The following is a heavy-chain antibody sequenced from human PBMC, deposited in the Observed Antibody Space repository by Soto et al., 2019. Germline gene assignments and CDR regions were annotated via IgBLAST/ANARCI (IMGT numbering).Heavy chain of an antibody. Sequence: VQLMQSGAEVKQPGYSVKVSCKASGGTFSSHSINWVRQAPGQGLEWMGGIITLFGTANYAQNFQGRVTITADQSTSTAYMELNSLRSDDTAVYYCAREVGYGDFSAALLDWGQGTLVTVSS. V-gene: IGHV1-69*01. D-gene: IGHD4-17*01. CDR2: IITLFGTA. CDR3: AREVGYGDFSAALLD. J-gene: IGHJ4*02. CDR1: GGTFSSHS.